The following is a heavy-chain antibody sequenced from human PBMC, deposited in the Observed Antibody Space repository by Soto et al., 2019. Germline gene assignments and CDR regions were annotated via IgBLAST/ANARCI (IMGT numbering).Heavy chain of an antibody. CDR3: AIGSCGSTSCYNWNWFDP. J-gene: IGHJ5*02. CDR1: GGSISSSNW. D-gene: IGHD2-2*02. V-gene: IGHV4-4*02. CDR2: IYHSGST. Sequence: QVQLQESGPGLVKPSGTLSLTCAVSGGSISSSNWWSWVRQPPGKGLEGIGEIYHSGSTNYNPSLTSRVTISVDKSKNQFSLKLSSVAAADTAVYYCAIGSCGSTSCYNWNWFDPWGQGTLVTVSS.